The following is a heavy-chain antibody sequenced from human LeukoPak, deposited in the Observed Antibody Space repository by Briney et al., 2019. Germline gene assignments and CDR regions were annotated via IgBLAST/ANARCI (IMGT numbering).Heavy chain of an antibody. D-gene: IGHD2/OR15-2a*01. Sequence: SETLSLTCTVSGGSISSGGYYWSWIRQHPGQGLEWIGYIYYSGSTYYNPSLKSRVTISVDTSKNQFSLKLSSVTAADTAVYYCARDNSRSSTVDYWGQGTLVTVSS. CDR2: IYYSGST. J-gene: IGHJ4*02. CDR1: GGSISSGGYY. V-gene: IGHV4-31*03. CDR3: ARDNSRSSTVDY.